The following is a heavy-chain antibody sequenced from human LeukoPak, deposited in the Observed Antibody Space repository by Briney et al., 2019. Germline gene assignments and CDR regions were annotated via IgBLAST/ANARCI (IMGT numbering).Heavy chain of an antibody. V-gene: IGHV1-18*01. CDR2: ISAYNGNT. CDR3: ARDIWDFVKWMGNDAFDI. D-gene: IGHD3/OR15-3a*01. CDR1: VYTFTSYG. J-gene: IGHJ3*02. Sequence: ASVNVSCRSSVYTFTSYGISWVRQAPGQGLEWMGWISAYNGNTNYAQKLQGRVTMTTDTSTSTAYMELRSLRSDDTAVYYCARDIWDFVKWMGNDAFDIWGQGTMVTVSA.